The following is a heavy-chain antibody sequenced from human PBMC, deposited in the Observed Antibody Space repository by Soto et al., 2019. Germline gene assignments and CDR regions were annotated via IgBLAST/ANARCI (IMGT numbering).Heavy chain of an antibody. J-gene: IGHJ5*02. V-gene: IGHV3-15*01. CDR1: GFTFSHAW. D-gene: IGHD2-15*01. CDR2: IKSRADGETK. CDR3: CVVKRRDQYSTSGYWFDP. Sequence: EMHLVDSGGGLVKPGGSLRLSCAASGFTFSHAWMSWVRQAPGKGLEWVGRIKSRADGETKDYGAPVRGRFTISRDDSKDTVYLQMNSLRIEDTAVYYCCVVKRRDQYSTSGYWFDPWGPGTLVTVSS.